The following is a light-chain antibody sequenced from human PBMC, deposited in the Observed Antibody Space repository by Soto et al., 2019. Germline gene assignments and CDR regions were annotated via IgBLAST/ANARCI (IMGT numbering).Light chain of an antibody. Sequence: QSALTQPASVSGSPGQSITISCTGTSSDVGSYNLVSWYQQHPGKAPKLIIYDVSKRPSGVSNRFSGSKSGNTASLTISGLQAEDEADYYCCSYAGGSNVVFGGGTKVTVL. CDR2: DVS. J-gene: IGLJ2*01. V-gene: IGLV2-23*02. CDR3: CSYAGGSNVV. CDR1: SSDVGSYNL.